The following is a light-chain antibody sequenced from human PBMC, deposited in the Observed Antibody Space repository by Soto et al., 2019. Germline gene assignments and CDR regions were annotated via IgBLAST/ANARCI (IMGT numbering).Light chain of an antibody. CDR1: SSDVGGYNY. CDR3: SSYTSSSTQV. Sequence: QSALTQPASVSGSPGQSITISCTGTSSDVGGYNYVSWYQQPPGKAPKLMIYDVSNRPSGISNRFSASKSGNTASLTISGLQAEDEADYFCSSYTSSSTQVFGTGTKVTVL. J-gene: IGLJ1*01. CDR2: DVS. V-gene: IGLV2-14*01.